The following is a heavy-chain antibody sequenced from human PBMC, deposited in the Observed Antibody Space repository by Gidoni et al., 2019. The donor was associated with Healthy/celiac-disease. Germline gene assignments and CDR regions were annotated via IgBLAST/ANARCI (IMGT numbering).Heavy chain of an antibody. CDR2: ISSSSSYT. J-gene: IGHJ4*02. CDR1: GFTFSDYY. V-gene: IGHV3-11*05. Sequence: QVQLVESGGGLVQPGGSLRLSCSASGFTFSDYYMSWIRQAPGKGLEWVSYISSSSSYTNYADSVKGRFTISRDNAKNSLYLQMNSLRAEDTAVYYCARVRFDWLFPDYWGQGTLVTVSS. CDR3: ARVRFDWLFPDY. D-gene: IGHD3-9*01.